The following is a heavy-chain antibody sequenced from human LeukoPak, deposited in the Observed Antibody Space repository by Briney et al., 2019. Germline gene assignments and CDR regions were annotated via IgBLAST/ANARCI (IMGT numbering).Heavy chain of an antibody. D-gene: IGHD3-10*01. CDR3: ARGEGSGSFVIDY. J-gene: IGHJ4*02. CDR2: IYHSGST. Sequence: PSETLSLTCTVSGASINNYYWGWIRQPPGKGLEWIGSIYHSGSTYYNPSLKSRVTISVDTSKNQFSLKLSSVTAADTAVYYCARGEGSGSFVIDYWGQGTLVTVSS. CDR1: GASINNYY. V-gene: IGHV4-38-2*02.